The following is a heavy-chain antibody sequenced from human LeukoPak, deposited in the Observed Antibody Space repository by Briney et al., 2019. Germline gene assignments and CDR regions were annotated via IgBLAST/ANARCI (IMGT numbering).Heavy chain of an antibody. CDR2: ISSSGSTI. D-gene: IGHD5-24*01. J-gene: IGHJ4*02. V-gene: IGHV3-11*01. CDR1: RFTFSDYY. CDR3: AKTEMAGVYYFDY. Sequence: GVSLRLSCAASRFTFSDYYMIWLRQAPGQGLEGVSYISSSGSTIYYADSVKGRITISRDNAKISLYLQRNSLRAEDTAVYYCAKTEMAGVYYFDYWGQGTLVTVSS.